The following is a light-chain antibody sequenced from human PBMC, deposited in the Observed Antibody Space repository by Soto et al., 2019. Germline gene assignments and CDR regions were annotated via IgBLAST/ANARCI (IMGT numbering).Light chain of an antibody. CDR2: LDSDGSH. CDR1: SGHSSYA. Sequence: QPVLTQSPSASASLGASVKLTCTLSSGHSSYAIAWHQQQPEKGPRYLMKLDSDGSHTKGDAIPDRFSGSSSGAERYPTISSLPSEDEADYYCQTWGTGIHLVFGGGTKLTVL. J-gene: IGLJ2*01. CDR3: QTWGTGIHLV. V-gene: IGLV4-69*01.